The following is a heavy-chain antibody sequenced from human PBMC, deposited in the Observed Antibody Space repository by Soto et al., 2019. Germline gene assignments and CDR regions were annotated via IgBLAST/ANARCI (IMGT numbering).Heavy chain of an antibody. V-gene: IGHV3-30*18. CDR3: AKDGGRRDGYNYSY. D-gene: IGHD5-12*01. J-gene: IGHJ4*02. CDR2: ISYDGSNK. Sequence: QVQLVESGGGVVQPGRSLRLSCGASGFTFSSYGMHWVRQAPGKGLEWVAVISYDGSNKYYADSVKGRFTISRDNSKNTLYLQMNSLRAEDTAVYCCAKDGGRRDGYNYSYWGQGTLVTVSS. CDR1: GFTFSSYG.